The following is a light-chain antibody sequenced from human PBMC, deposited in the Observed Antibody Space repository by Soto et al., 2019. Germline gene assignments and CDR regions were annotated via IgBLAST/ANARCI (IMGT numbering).Light chain of an antibody. V-gene: IGKV3-20*01. J-gene: IGKJ1*01. CDR3: QQYGSSPWT. CDR1: QSVSSSY. CDR2: GAS. Sequence: EIVLTHSPGTLSVSPWERATLSARASQSVSSSYLAWYQQKPGQAPRLLIFGASSRATGIPDRFSGSGSGTDFTLTISRLEPEDFAVYYCQQYGSSPWTFGQGTKVDIK.